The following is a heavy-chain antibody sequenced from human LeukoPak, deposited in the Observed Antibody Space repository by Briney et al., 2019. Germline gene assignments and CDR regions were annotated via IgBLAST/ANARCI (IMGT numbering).Heavy chain of an antibody. CDR3: ARARYSDGFGWFDY. CDR2: NSSSGRT. V-gene: IGHV4-59*01. J-gene: IGHJ4*01. CDR1: SGSIMNNF. D-gene: IGHD5-18*01. Sequence: TETLSLSTTVSSGSIMNNFWNWFRHSPGKGLEWIGYNSSSGRTNSNPSLKSRVTISVDMSKSQFSLKLRSVTAADTAVYYCARARYSDGFGWFDYWGQGALVIVSS.